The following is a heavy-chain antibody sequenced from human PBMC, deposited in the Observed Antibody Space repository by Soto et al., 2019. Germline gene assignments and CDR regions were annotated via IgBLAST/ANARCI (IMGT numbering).Heavy chain of an antibody. CDR1: GFTFSSYG. CDR2: ISYDGSNK. Sequence: PGGSLILSCAASGFTFSSYGMHWVRQAPGKGLEWVAVISYDGSNKYYADSVKGRFTISRDNAKNTLYLQMNSLRAEDTAEYFCAKDGVDRNGVWDPFDIWGQGTMVTVS. J-gene: IGHJ3*02. CDR3: AKDGVDRNGVWDPFDI. D-gene: IGHD1-26*01. V-gene: IGHV3-30*18.